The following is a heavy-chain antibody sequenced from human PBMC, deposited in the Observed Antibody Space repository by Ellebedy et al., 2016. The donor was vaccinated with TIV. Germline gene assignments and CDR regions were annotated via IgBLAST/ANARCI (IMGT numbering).Heavy chain of an antibody. Sequence: GESLKISCTVSGFTFTRYWLGWVRQAPGKGPEGVAHIESDGSGPLYAHSVLGRFTISRDNTRNSLSLQMTSLRAEDTAVYYCARHAYGGVFFDYWGQGTPVTVSS. CDR3: ARHAYGGVFFDY. D-gene: IGHD3-16*01. CDR1: GFTFTRYW. J-gene: IGHJ4*02. V-gene: IGHV3-7*03. CDR2: IESDGSGP.